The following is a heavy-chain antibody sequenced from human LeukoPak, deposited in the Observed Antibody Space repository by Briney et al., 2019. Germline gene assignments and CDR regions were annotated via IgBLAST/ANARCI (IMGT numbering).Heavy chain of an antibody. D-gene: IGHD6-19*01. Sequence: QPGGSLRPSCAASGFTFSSYEMNWVRQAPGKGLEWVSYISSSGSTIYYADSVKGRFTISRDNAKNSLYLQMNSLRAEDTAVYYCARDRLSRQWLTPDYFDYWGQGTLVTVSS. J-gene: IGHJ4*02. V-gene: IGHV3-48*03. CDR1: GFTFSSYE. CDR2: ISSSGSTI. CDR3: ARDRLSRQWLTPDYFDY.